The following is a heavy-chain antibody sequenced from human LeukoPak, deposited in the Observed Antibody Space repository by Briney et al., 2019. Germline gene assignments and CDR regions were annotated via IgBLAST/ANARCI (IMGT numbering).Heavy chain of an antibody. CDR1: GFTFSSYS. CDR3: AGKNEYTYGSIFDY. J-gene: IGHJ4*02. Sequence: GGFLRLSCAASGFTFSSYSMSWVRQAPGKGLEWVSSITSSSSYIYYADSVKGRFTISRDNAKNSLYLQMNSLRAEDTAVYYCAGKNEYTYGSIFDYWGQGTLVTVSS. D-gene: IGHD5-18*01. V-gene: IGHV3-21*01. CDR2: ITSSSSYI.